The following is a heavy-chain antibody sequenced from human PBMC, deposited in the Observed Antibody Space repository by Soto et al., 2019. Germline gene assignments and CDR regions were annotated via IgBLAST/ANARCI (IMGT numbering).Heavy chain of an antibody. CDR3: ATNPSGFGAFDT. CDR2: INTGNGFP. Sequence: QAQLVQSGAEVKKPGASVKVSCRASGYSFMSYTLYLLRQAPGQRLEWMGWINTGNGFPKYSQNFQGRVTFTRDTSTNTAYMDLGSLTSEDTAVYYCATNPSGFGAFDTWGQGTMVAVSS. D-gene: IGHD6-19*01. J-gene: IGHJ3*02. CDR1: GYSFMSYT. V-gene: IGHV1-3*04.